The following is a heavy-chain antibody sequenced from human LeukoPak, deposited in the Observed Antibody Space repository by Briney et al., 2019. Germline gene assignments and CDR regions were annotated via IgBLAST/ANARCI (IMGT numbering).Heavy chain of an antibody. Sequence: PGGSLRLSCAASGFTFSFYVTHWVRQAPGKGLEWVAVISYDGSKEYYADSVKGRFTISRDNSKNTLYLQMNSLRPEDTAVFYCAREGLRDGHKLFDYWGQGTLVTVSS. CDR3: AREGLRDGHKLFDY. CDR2: ISYDGSKE. J-gene: IGHJ4*02. CDR1: GFTFSFYV. V-gene: IGHV3-30*03. D-gene: IGHD5-24*01.